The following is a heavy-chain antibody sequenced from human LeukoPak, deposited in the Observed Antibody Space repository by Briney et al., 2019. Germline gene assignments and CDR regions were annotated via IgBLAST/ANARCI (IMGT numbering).Heavy chain of an antibody. V-gene: IGHV1-69*04. CDR3: ASEVPYSSYYYYYYGMDV. Sequence: GASVKVSCTASGGTFSSYAISWVRQAPGQGLEWMGRTIPILGIANYAQKFQGRVTITADKSTSTAYMELSSLRSEDTAVYYCASEVPYSSYYYYYYGMDVWGQGTTVTVSS. J-gene: IGHJ6*02. CDR1: GGTFSSYA. D-gene: IGHD6-6*01. CDR2: TIPILGIA.